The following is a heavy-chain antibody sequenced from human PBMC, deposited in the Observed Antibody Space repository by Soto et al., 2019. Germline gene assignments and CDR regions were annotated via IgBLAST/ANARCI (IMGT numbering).Heavy chain of an antibody. Sequence: QVQLVESGGGLVKPGGSLRLSCAASGFTLSDYYMTWIRQPPGKGLEWVSYISSSGGTIYYADSVKGRFTISRDNVENSLFLQMNSLRAEDTAVYYCARDRTTGWSPLDYWGQGTLVTVSS. V-gene: IGHV3-11*01. CDR3: ARDRTTGWSPLDY. CDR2: ISSSGGTI. D-gene: IGHD6-19*01. CDR1: GFTLSDYY. J-gene: IGHJ4*02.